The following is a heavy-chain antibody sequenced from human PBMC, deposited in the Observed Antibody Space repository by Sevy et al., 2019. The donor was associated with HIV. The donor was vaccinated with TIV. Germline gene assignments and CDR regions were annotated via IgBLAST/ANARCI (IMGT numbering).Heavy chain of an antibody. CDR1: GFTFSKYS. D-gene: IGHD2-8*01. J-gene: IGHJ4*02. CDR2: LSFGCGEI. Sequence: GGSLRLSCAASGFTFSKYSMSWVRQPPGKGLEWVSTLSFGCGEINYADSVKGRFTISRDNSKSSVYLQMNNLRPEDTAVYYCGREGYSIPHDYWGQGTLVTVSS. CDR3: GREGYSIPHDY. V-gene: IGHV3-23*01.